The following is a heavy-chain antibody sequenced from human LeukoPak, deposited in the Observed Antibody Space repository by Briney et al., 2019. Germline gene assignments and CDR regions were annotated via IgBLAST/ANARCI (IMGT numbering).Heavy chain of an antibody. CDR3: ARRHGGMDV. D-gene: IGHD4-23*01. V-gene: IGHV5-51*01. Sequence: GKSLNFSGKGSGYIFTSSWIGWARQMPRKGLEWMGIIYPGDSDTRYSPSFPGQVTISADKSISTAYLQWSSLKASDTAMYYCARRHGGMDVWGQGTTVTVSS. CDR2: IYPGDSDT. J-gene: IGHJ6*02. CDR1: GYIFTSSW.